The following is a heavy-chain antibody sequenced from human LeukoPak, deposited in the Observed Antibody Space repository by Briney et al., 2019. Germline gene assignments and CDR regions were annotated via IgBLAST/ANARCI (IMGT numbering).Heavy chain of an antibody. D-gene: IGHD6-13*01. V-gene: IGHV4-4*07. J-gene: IGHJ2*01. CDR2: IDTSGNT. Sequence: PSETLSLTCTVSGGSISSYYWSWIRQPAGKGLEWIGRIDTSGNTNYKPSLKSRVTMSVDTSKNQFSLKLNSVTAADTAVYYCARVSSSWYQDWYFDLWGRGTLVTVSS. CDR1: GGSISSYY. CDR3: ARVSSSWYQDWYFDL.